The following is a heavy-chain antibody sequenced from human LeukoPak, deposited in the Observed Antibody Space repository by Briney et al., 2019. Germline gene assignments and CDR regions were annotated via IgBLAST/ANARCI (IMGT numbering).Heavy chain of an antibody. CDR3: AKRDYAEFDY. V-gene: IGHV3-23*01. CDR1: GFTFSDYY. D-gene: IGHD4-17*01. CDR2: ISGSGGST. Sequence: PGGSLRLSCAASGFTFSDYYMSWIRQAPGKGLEWVSAISGSGGSTYYADSVKGRFTISRDNSKNTLYLQMNSLRAEDTAVYYCAKRDYAEFDYWGQGTLVTVSS. J-gene: IGHJ4*02.